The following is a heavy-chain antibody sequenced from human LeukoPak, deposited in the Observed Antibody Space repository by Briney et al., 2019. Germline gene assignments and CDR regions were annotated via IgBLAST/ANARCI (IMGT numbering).Heavy chain of an antibody. Sequence: GGSLRLSCAASGFTFSKYAMSWVRQAPGRGLEWVSSISGGGDSTYYADSVKGRFTISRDNSKRTLYLQMNSLRVDDTAVYYCAKDGSWSCTDWGQGTLVTVSS. CDR2: ISGGGDST. J-gene: IGHJ4*02. V-gene: IGHV3-23*01. CDR3: AKDGSWSCTD. D-gene: IGHD2-8*02. CDR1: GFTFSKYA.